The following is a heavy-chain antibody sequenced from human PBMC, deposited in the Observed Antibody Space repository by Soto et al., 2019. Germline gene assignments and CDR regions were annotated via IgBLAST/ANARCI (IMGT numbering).Heavy chain of an antibody. Sequence: SEILSLTCAVYGGSFSGYYWRWIRQPPGKGLEWIGEINHSGSTNYNPSLKSRVTISVDTSKNQFSLKLSSVTAADTAVYYCAREGLGIVATLDTQNWGQGTLVTVSS. J-gene: IGHJ4*02. D-gene: IGHD5-12*01. CDR2: INHSGST. CDR3: AREGLGIVATLDTQN. CDR1: GGSFSGYY. V-gene: IGHV4-34*01.